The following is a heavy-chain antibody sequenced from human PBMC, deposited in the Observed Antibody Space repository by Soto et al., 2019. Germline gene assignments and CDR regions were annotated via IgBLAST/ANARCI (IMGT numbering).Heavy chain of an antibody. CDR2: TSASGAVT. CDR1: GFTFYSHA. Sequence: PGGSLRLSCVASGFTFYSHAMSWVRQAPGKGLEWVSGTSASGAVTYYADSVKGRFTMSSDNAKNTLWLQMNSLRVEDTAVDYCIDGGAIGPPPLDPWGQGTLVTVSS. D-gene: IGHD2-21*01. CDR3: IDGGAIGPPPLDP. V-gene: IGHV3-23*01. J-gene: IGHJ5*02.